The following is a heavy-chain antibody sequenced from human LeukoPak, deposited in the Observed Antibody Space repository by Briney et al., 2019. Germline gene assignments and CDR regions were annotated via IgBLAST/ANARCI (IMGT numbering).Heavy chain of an antibody. V-gene: IGHV1-58*02. CDR2: IVVGSGNT. J-gene: IGHJ6*03. CDR1: GFTFTSSA. D-gene: IGHD2-21*01. Sequence: ASVKVSCKASGFTFTSSAMQWVRQARGQRLEWIGWIVVGSGNTNYAQKFQERVTITRDMSTSTAYMELSSLRSEDTAVYYCAALTGDYSIEGAYYYYYMDVWGKGTTVTVSS. CDR3: AALTGDYSIEGAYYYYYMDV.